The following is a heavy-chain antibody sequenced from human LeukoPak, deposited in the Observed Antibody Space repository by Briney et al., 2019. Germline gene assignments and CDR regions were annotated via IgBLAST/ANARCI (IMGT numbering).Heavy chain of an antibody. CDR1: GYTFTGYY. J-gene: IGHJ3*02. CDR2: INPNSGGT. Sequence: ASVTVSCKASGYTFTGYYMHWVRQAPGQGLEWMEWINPNSGGTNYAQKFQGRVTMTRDTSISTAYMELSRLRSDDTAVYYCAREAGSDAFDIWGQGTMVTVSS. CDR3: AREAGSDAFDI. V-gene: IGHV1-2*02. D-gene: IGHD6-19*01.